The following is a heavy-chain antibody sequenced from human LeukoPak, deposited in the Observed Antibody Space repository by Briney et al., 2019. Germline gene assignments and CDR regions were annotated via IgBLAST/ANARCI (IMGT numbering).Heavy chain of an antibody. CDR2: ISSNSSYI. Sequence: PGGSLRLSCAASGFTFSSYSMNWVRQAPGKGLEWVSSISSNSSYIYYADSVKGRFTISRDNAKNSLYLQMNSLRAEDTAVYYCARDGYCSSTSCVGLRGVHYYMDVWGKGTTVTVSS. CDR1: GFTFSSYS. CDR3: ARDGYCSSTSCVGLRGVHYYMDV. J-gene: IGHJ6*03. D-gene: IGHD2-2*03. V-gene: IGHV3-21*01.